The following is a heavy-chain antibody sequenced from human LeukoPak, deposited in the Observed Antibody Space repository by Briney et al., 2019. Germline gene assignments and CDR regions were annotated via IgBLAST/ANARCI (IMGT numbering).Heavy chain of an antibody. Sequence: SETLSLTCTAFGGSLSSYYWVWVRQPPGKGLEWIGLIYSSGSIKYNPSLESRLTISLDTSKNQISLKLTSVTAADTAIYYCARQFEFWGQGTLVTVSS. CDR3: ARQFEF. J-gene: IGHJ4*02. V-gene: IGHV4-59*08. CDR1: GGSLSSYY. CDR2: IYSSGSI.